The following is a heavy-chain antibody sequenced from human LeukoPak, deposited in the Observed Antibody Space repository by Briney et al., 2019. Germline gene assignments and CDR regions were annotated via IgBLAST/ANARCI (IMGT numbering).Heavy chain of an antibody. J-gene: IGHJ4*02. Sequence: PGGSLRLSCAASGFTFSSYGMHWVRQAPGKGLEWVAVIWYDGSNKYYADSVKGRFTISRDNSKNTLHLQMNSLRAEDTAIYYCARPYSSSSMGTFDSWGQGTLVTVSS. D-gene: IGHD6-6*01. CDR3: ARPYSSSSMGTFDS. CDR2: IWYDGSNK. V-gene: IGHV3-33*01. CDR1: GFTFSSYG.